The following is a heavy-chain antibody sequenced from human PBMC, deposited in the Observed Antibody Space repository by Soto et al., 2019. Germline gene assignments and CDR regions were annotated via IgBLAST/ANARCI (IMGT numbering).Heavy chain of an antibody. CDR3: AKDLGHGGRGAFDI. D-gene: IGHD7-27*01. Sequence: QVQLVESGGGVVQPGRSLRLSCAASGFTFSFYGMHWVRQAPGKGLEWVAVISYDGSNKYYADSVKGRFTISRDNSKNTLYLLMNSLRAEDTAVYYCAKDLGHGGRGAFDIWGQGTMVTVSS. J-gene: IGHJ3*02. V-gene: IGHV3-30*18. CDR2: ISYDGSNK. CDR1: GFTFSFYG.